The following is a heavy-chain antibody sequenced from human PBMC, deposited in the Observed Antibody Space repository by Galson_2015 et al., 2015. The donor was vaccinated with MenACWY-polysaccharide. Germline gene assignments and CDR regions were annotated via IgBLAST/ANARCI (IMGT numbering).Heavy chain of an antibody. Sequence: SLRLSCAASGFTVSRYYMSWVRQAPGKGLEWVSVIESGGNTHYADSVKGRFTISRDNSKNTLYLQMNTLRVEDTAVYYCARDARYSYDSSGYYGDYWGQGTLVTVSS. CDR1: GFTVSRYY. J-gene: IGHJ4*02. V-gene: IGHV3-66*02. CDR2: IESGGNT. D-gene: IGHD3-22*01. CDR3: ARDARYSYDSSGYYGDY.